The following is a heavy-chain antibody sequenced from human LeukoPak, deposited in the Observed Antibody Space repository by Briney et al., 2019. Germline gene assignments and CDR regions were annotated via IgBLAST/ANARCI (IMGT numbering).Heavy chain of an antibody. CDR3: VVSPNQDFYDY. CDR1: GVSMNSHY. V-gene: IGHV4-4*09. CDR2: ISGSGST. J-gene: IGHJ4*02. Sequence: PSETLSLTCSVSGVSMNSHYLNWIRQPPGKGLEWIGFISGSGSTNYNPSLMSRVTMSLETSKRQFSLKLRSVTAADTAVYYCVVSPNQDFYDYWAREHWSPSRQ.